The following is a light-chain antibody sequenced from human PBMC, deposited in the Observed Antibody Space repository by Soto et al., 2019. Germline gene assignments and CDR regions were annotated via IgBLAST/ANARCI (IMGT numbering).Light chain of an antibody. CDR1: SSDVGGYNY. Sequence: QSGQTQHPSVSGSPGQSITISCTGTSSDVGGYNYVSWYQQHPGKAPKLMIYEVSNRPSGVSNRFSGSKSGNTASLTISGLQAEDEADYYCSSYTSSSTLVFGTATKVTVL. V-gene: IGLV2-14*01. CDR2: EVS. J-gene: IGLJ1*01. CDR3: SSYTSSSTLV.